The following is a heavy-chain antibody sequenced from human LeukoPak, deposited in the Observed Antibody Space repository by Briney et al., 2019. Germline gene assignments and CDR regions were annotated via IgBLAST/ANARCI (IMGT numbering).Heavy chain of an antibody. J-gene: IGHJ3*02. CDR1: GFTFSSYW. CDR3: AREAIFGEGAYDI. D-gene: IGHD3-10*01. CDR2: IKQDGSEK. V-gene: IGHV3-7*01. Sequence: GGSLRLSCAASGFTFSSYWMSWVRQAPGKGLEWVANIKQDGSEKYYVDSVKGRFTISRDNAKNSLYLQMNSLRAEDTAVYYCAREAIFGEGAYDIWGQGTMVTVSS.